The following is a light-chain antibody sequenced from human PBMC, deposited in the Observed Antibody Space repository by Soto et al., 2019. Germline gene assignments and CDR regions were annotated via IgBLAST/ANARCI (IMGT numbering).Light chain of an antibody. Sequence: QSVLTQPPSVSGAPGQRVTISCTGSSSNIGAGYDVHWYQQLPGTAPKLLIYGNSNRPSGVPDRFSGSKSGTSASLAITGLQAEDEADYYCQSYDSSLSGFVVFGGGTKVPVL. V-gene: IGLV1-40*01. CDR2: GNS. CDR1: SSNIGAGYD. CDR3: QSYDSSLSGFVV. J-gene: IGLJ2*01.